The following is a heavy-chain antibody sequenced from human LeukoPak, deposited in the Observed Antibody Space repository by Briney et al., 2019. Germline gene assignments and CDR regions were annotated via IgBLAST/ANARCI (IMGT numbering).Heavy chain of an antibody. J-gene: IGHJ4*02. CDR3: AKSGYYGSGSYFLDY. V-gene: IGHV3-30*18. CDR1: GFTFSSYG. CDR2: ISYDGSNK. D-gene: IGHD3-10*01. Sequence: GGSLRLSCAASGFTFSSYGMHWVRQAPGKGLEWVAVISYDGSNKYYADSVKGRFTISRDNSKNTLYLQMNSLRAEDTAVYYCAKSGYYGSGSYFLDYWGQGTLVTVSS.